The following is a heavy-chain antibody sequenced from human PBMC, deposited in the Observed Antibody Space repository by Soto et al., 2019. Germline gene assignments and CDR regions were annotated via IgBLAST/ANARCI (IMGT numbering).Heavy chain of an antibody. Sequence: ASVKVSCKASGYTFTSYGISWVRQAPGQGLEWMGWISAYNGNTNYAQKLQGRVTMTTDTSTSTAYMELRSLRSDDTAVYYCARVYCSGGSRYLGFGWYYYQMDVWGKGTTLSLSS. CDR2: ISAYNGNT. CDR3: ARVYCSGGSRYLGFGWYYYQMDV. J-gene: IGHJ6*03. CDR1: GYTFTSYG. V-gene: IGHV1-18*01. D-gene: IGHD2-15*01.